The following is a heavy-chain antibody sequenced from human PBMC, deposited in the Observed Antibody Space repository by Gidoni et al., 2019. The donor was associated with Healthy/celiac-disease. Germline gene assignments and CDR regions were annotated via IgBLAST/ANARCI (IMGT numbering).Heavy chain of an antibody. V-gene: IGHV3-53*02. CDR3: ARGQGYRYSRDYYFDY. CDR2: IYSGGST. CDR1: GFTVSSNY. D-gene: IGHD3-16*02. Sequence: EVQLVETGGGLIQPGGSLRLSCAASGFTVSSNYMSWVRQAPGKGLEWVSVIYSGGSTYYADSVKGRFTISRDNSKNTLYLQMNSLRAEDTAVYYCARGQGYRYSRDYYFDYWGQGTLVTVSS. J-gene: IGHJ4*02.